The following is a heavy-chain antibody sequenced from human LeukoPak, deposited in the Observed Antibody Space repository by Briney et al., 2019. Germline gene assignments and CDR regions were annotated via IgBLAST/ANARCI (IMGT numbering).Heavy chain of an antibody. CDR2: ISSSSSYI. CDR3: ARARGGITVATCDY. Sequence: GGSLRLSCAASGFTFSSYSMIWVRQAPGKGLEWVSSISSSSSYIYYADSVKGRFTISRDNAKNSLYLQMNSLRAEDTAVYYCARARGGITVATCDYRGQGTLVNVFS. CDR1: GFTFSSYS. D-gene: IGHD3-16*01. V-gene: IGHV3-21*01. J-gene: IGHJ4*02.